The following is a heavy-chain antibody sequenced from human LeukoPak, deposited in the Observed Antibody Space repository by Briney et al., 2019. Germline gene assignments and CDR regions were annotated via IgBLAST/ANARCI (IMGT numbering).Heavy chain of an antibody. CDR3: ARGYLGCSSTSCYRFDR. D-gene: IGHD2-2*01. Sequence: SETLSLTCTVSGGSISSYYWSWIRQPAGKGLEWIGRIYTSGSTNYNPSLKSRVTMSVDTSKNQFSLKLSSVTAADTAVYYCARGYLGCSSTSCYRFDRWGQGTLVTVYS. CDR1: GGSISSYY. J-gene: IGHJ5*02. CDR2: IYTSGST. V-gene: IGHV4-4*07.